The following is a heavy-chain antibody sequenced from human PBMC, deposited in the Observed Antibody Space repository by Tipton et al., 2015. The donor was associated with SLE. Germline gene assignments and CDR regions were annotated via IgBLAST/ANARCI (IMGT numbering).Heavy chain of an antibody. CDR1: GYTFTSYG. D-gene: IGHD5-12*01. V-gene: IGHV1-18*01. CDR2: ISTYNDNA. Sequence: QVQLVQSGVEVKKPGASVKVSCKASGYTFTSYGISWVRQAPGQGLEWMGWISTYNDNANYAQRLQDRVTMTTDTSTSTAYMERRSLRSDDTAVYYCAREVVATVDAFDIWGQGTMVTVSS. CDR3: AREVVATVDAFDI. J-gene: IGHJ3*02.